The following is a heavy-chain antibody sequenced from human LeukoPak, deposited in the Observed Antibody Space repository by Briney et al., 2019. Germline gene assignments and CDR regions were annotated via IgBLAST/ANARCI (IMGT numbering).Heavy chain of an antibody. J-gene: IGHJ4*02. D-gene: IGHD5-18*01. Sequence: GSLRLSCAASGFTFSSYAMSWIRQPPGKGLEWIGEINHSGSTNYNPSLKSRVTISVDTSKNQFSLKLSSVTAADTAVYYCARGNLDTAMVPPTYYFDYWGQGTLVTVSS. V-gene: IGHV4-34*01. CDR1: GFTFSSYA. CDR3: ARGNLDTAMVPPTYYFDY. CDR2: INHSGST.